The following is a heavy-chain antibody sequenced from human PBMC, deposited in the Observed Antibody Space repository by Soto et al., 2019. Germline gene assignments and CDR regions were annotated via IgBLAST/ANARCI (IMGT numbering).Heavy chain of an antibody. Sequence: QVQLVQSGAEVKKPGSSVKVSCKASGGTFSSYTISWVRQSPGQGLEWMGRIIPILGIANYAQKFQGRVTITADKSTSTAYMELSSLRSEDTAVYYCASGYRSSFGAFDSWGQGTMVTVSS. D-gene: IGHD6-13*01. V-gene: IGHV1-69*02. CDR1: GGTFSSYT. CDR3: ASGYRSSFGAFDS. J-gene: IGHJ3*02. CDR2: IIPILGIA.